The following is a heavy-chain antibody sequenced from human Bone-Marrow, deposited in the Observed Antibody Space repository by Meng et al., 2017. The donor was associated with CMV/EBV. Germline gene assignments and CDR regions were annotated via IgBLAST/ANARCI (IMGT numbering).Heavy chain of an antibody. J-gene: IGHJ3*02. Sequence: GESLKISCTASGFTFGDYAMSWVRQAPGKGLEWVGFIRSKAYGGTTEYAASVKGRFTISRDDTKSIAYLQMNSLKTEDTAVYYCSRKLERPNAANAFEIWGQGTMVTVSS. CDR1: GFTFGDYA. CDR3: SRKLERPNAANAFEI. D-gene: IGHD1-1*01. CDR2: IRSKAYGGTT. V-gene: IGHV3-49*04.